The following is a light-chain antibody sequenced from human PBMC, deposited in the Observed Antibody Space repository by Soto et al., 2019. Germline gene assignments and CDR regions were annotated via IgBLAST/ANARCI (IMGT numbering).Light chain of an antibody. CDR3: CSYAGSSSVV. Sequence: QSALTQPASVSGSPGQSITISCTGTSSDVGSYNLVSWYQQPPGKAPKLMIYEGSKRPSGVPNRFSGSKSGNTASLTISGLQAEDEADYYCCSYAGSSSVVFGGGTQLTVL. CDR1: SSDVGSYNL. J-gene: IGLJ2*01. CDR2: EGS. V-gene: IGLV2-23*01.